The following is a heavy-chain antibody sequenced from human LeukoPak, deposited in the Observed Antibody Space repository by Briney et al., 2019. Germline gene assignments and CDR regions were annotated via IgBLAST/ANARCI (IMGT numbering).Heavy chain of an antibody. J-gene: IGHJ4*02. D-gene: IGHD3-22*01. V-gene: IGHV3-7*03. Sequence: GGSLRLSCAASGFTLSNFWMTWVRQAPGKGLEWVANIRGDGREQNYVASVKGRFTISRDNAQNSLYLQMSSLRAEDTAVYFCAKRGVVIRVILVGFHKEAYYFDSWGQGALVTVSS. CDR2: IRGDGREQ. CDR1: GFTLSNFW. CDR3: AKRGVVIRVILVGFHKEAYYFDS.